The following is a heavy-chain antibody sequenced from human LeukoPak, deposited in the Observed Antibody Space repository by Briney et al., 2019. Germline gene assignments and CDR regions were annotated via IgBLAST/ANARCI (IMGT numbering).Heavy chain of an antibody. V-gene: IGHV1-69*05. D-gene: IGHD2-15*01. CDR1: GGTFSSYA. CDR2: IIPIFGTA. J-gene: IGHJ4*02. CDR3: AGRYCSGGSCYSGGFDY. Sequence: SVKVSCKASGGTFSSYAISWVRQAPGQGLEWMGGIIPIFGTANYAQKFQGRVTITTDESTSTAYMELSSLRSEDAAVYYCAGRYCSGGSCYSGGFDYWGQGTLVTVSS.